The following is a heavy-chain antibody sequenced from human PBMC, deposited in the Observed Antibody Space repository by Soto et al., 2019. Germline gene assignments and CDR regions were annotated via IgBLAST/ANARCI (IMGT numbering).Heavy chain of an antibody. Sequence: SETLSLTCTVSGGSISSYYWSWIRQPPGKGLEWIGYIYYSGSTNYNPSLKSRVTISVDTSKNQFSLKLSSVTAADTAVYYCARGMEWLAGRLYFDYWGQGTLVTVSS. V-gene: IGHV4-59*01. CDR2: IYYSGST. J-gene: IGHJ4*02. CDR1: GGSISSYY. CDR3: ARGMEWLAGRLYFDY. D-gene: IGHD3-3*01.